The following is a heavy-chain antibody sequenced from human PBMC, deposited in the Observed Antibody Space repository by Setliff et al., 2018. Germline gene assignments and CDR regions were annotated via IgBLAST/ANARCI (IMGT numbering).Heavy chain of an antibody. CDR1: GFTFSSYW. CDR3: TTAPLAAASTC. J-gene: IGHJ4*02. D-gene: IGHD6-13*01. Sequence: PGGSLRLSCAASGFTFSSYWMSWVRQAPGKGLEWVGRIKSKTDGGTTDYAAPVKGRFTISRDESKNTLYLQMNSLKTEDTAVYYCTTAPLAAASTCWGQGTLVTVSS. CDR2: IKSKTDGGTT. V-gene: IGHV3-15*01.